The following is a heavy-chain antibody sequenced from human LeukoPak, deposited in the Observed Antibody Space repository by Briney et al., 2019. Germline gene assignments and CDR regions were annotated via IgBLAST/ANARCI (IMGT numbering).Heavy chain of an antibody. D-gene: IGHD2-15*01. CDR3: ARGRYCSGGSCQFDY. Sequence: SETLSLTCAVSGVSISSYYWSWIRQPPGRGLEWIGDIYYSGNTNYNPSLKSRVTISVDTSKNQFSLKLSTVTAADTAVYYCARGRYCSGGSCQFDYWGQGTLVTVSS. V-gene: IGHV4-59*01. CDR1: GVSISSYY. J-gene: IGHJ4*02. CDR2: IYYSGNT.